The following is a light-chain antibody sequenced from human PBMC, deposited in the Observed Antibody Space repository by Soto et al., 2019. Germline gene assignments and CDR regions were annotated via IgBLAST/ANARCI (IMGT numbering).Light chain of an antibody. V-gene: IGLV2-14*03. J-gene: IGLJ1*01. CDR3: SSFTSNRIYV. Sequence: QSVLTQPTSVSGSPGQSITISCTGNHNDIGTYDYVSWYQQHPGRAPRLLIHGVTTRPSGISGRFSASKSGLTASLTIPGLQPEDEADYYCSSFTSNRIYVFGPGTKGTVL. CDR2: GVT. CDR1: HNDIGTYDY.